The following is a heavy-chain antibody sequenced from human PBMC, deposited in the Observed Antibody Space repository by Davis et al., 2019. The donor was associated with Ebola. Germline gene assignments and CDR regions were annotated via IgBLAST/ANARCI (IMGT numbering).Heavy chain of an antibody. Sequence: AASVKVSCKASGYTFTSYGISWVRQAPGQGLEWMGWISGYNGNTNYAQKLQGRVTMTTDTSTSTAYMELRSLRSDDTAVYYCARGSPWIQLWFSQVWFDPWGQGTLVTVSS. CDR3: ARGSPWIQLWFSQVWFDP. D-gene: IGHD5-18*01. J-gene: IGHJ5*02. CDR1: GYTFTSYG. CDR2: ISGYNGNT. V-gene: IGHV1-18*01.